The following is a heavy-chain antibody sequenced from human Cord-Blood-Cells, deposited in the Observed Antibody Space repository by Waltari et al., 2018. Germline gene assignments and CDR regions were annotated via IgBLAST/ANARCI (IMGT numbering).Heavy chain of an antibody. CDR3: ARGLGYAFDI. CDR1: GFTFSSYW. J-gene: IGHJ3*02. D-gene: IGHD3-9*01. V-gene: IGHV3-7*01. Sequence: EVQLVESGGGLVQPGGSLRLSCSASGFTFSSYWMSWVRQAPGKGLEWVGKIKQDGSEKYYVDSGKGRFTSSRDNAKNSLYLQMNSLRAEDTAVYYCARGLGYAFDIWGQGTMVTVSS. CDR2: IKQDGSEK.